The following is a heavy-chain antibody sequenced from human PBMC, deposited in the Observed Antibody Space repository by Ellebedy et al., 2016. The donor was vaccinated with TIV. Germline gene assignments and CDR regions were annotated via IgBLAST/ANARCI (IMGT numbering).Heavy chain of an antibody. Sequence: GGSLRLSXAASGFTFSSYAMSWVRQAPGKGLEWVSAISGSGGSTYYADSVKGRFTISRDNSKNTLYLQMNSLRAEDTAVYYCAKDMRFLEWLLDYWGQGTLVTVSS. V-gene: IGHV3-23*01. CDR1: GFTFSSYA. J-gene: IGHJ4*02. D-gene: IGHD3-3*01. CDR2: ISGSGGST. CDR3: AKDMRFLEWLLDY.